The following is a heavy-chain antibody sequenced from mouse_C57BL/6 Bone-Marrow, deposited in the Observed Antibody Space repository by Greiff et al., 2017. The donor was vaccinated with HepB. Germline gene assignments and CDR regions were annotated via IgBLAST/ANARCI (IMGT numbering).Heavy chain of an antibody. CDR1: GYTFTDYY. V-gene: IGHV1-19*01. Sequence: EVQLQESGPVLVKPGASVKMSCKASGYTFTDYYMNWGKQSHGKSLEWIGVINPYNGGTSYNQKFKGKATLTVDKSSSTAYMELNSLTSEDSAVYYCARSDYDDYFDYWGQGTTLTVSS. D-gene: IGHD2-4*01. CDR3: ARSDYDDYFDY. CDR2: INPYNGGT. J-gene: IGHJ2*01.